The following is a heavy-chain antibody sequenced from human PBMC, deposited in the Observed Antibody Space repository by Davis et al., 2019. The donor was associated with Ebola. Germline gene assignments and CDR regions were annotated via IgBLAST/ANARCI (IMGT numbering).Heavy chain of an antibody. D-gene: IGHD2-2*01. CDR1: GQSFRDYY. J-gene: IGHJ4*02. V-gene: IGHV4-34*01. Sequence: PSETLSLTCAVNGQSFRDYYWGWIRQPPGKGLEWIGEINHSGSTYHNPSLKSRVTISIDTSRNQFSLKLTSVTAADTAVYYCASPHQIRGKDYFDLWGQGTLVTVSS. CDR3: ASPHQIRGKDYFDL. CDR2: INHSGST.